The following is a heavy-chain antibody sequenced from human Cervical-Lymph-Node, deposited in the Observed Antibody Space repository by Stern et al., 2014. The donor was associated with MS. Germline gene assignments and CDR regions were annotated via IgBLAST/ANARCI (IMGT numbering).Heavy chain of an antibody. V-gene: IGHV5-51*03. CDR2: IYPGDSDT. Sequence: EVQLVESGAEVKKAGESLKISCQGFGYSFSSYWIAWVRQMPGEGLEWMGIIYPGDSDTRYAPSLQGQVTISADKSIRTASLQWSSLKASDSAMYYCARLSLEDDFDISDSTDRAFDLWGQGTMVTVSS. D-gene: IGHD3-22*01. J-gene: IGHJ3*01. CDR3: ARLSLEDDFDISDSTDRAFDL. CDR1: GYSFSSYW.